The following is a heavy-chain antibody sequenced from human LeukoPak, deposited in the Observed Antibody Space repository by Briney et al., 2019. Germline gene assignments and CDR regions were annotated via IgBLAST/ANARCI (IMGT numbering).Heavy chain of an antibody. CDR2: IYYSGST. D-gene: IGHD5-18*01. V-gene: IGHV4-59*01. J-gene: IGHJ1*01. Sequence: SETLSLTCTVSGGSISSYHWSWIRQPPGKGLEWIGYIYYSGSTNYNPSLKSRVTISIDTSKNQFSLKLSSVTAADTAVYYCARPERGYSYGFFQDWGQGTLVTVSS. CDR3: ARPERGYSYGFFQD. CDR1: GGSISSYH.